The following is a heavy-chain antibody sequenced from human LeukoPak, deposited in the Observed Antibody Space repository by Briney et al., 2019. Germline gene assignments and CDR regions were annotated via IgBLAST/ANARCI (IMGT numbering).Heavy chain of an antibody. J-gene: IGHJ4*02. Sequence: GGSLRLSCAASGFTFSSYAMSWVRQAPGKGLEWVSAISGSGGSTYYADSVKGRFTISRDNSKNTLYLQMNSLRAEDTAVYYCAKTPYGDCTYFDYWGQRTLVTVSS. CDR1: GFTFSSYA. CDR2: ISGSGGST. CDR3: AKTPYGDCTYFDY. V-gene: IGHV3-23*01. D-gene: IGHD4-17*01.